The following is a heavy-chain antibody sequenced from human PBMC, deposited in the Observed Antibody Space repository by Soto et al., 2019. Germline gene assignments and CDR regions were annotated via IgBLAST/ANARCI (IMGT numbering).Heavy chain of an antibody. D-gene: IGHD2-21*02. Sequence: PGGSLRLSCAASGFTFSSYGMHWVRHAPGKGLDWVAVISYDGSNKYYADSVKGRFTISRDNSKNTLYLQMNSLRAEDTAVYYCAKDLRPPLGVTTSDAFDIWGQGTMVTVSS. CDR2: ISYDGSNK. CDR3: AKDLRPPLGVTTSDAFDI. V-gene: IGHV3-30*18. CDR1: GFTFSSYG. J-gene: IGHJ3*02.